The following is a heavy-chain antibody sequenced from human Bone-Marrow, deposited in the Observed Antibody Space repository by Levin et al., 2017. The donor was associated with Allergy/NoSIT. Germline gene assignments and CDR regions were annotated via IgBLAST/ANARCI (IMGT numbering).Heavy chain of an antibody. CDR3: ARANFYDGSGYPTYFDF. CDR2: INHDGNT. Sequence: NASETLSLTCAVNSGPFSAFYWSWIRQLPGTGLEWIGQINHDGNTHYNPSLMSRVTISVDKPKKQVSLSLRSVTAADSAVYYCARANFYDGSGYPTYFDFWGQGHLVAVSS. CDR1: SGPFSAFY. J-gene: IGHJ4*02. D-gene: IGHD3-22*01. V-gene: IGHV4-34*01.